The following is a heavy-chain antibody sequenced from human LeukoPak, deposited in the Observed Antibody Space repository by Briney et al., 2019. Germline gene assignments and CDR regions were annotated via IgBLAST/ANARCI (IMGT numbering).Heavy chain of an antibody. V-gene: IGHV3-49*04. CDR2: IRTKDFGATT. CDR3: TRLAGSGHDRFDF. J-gene: IGHJ4*02. CDR1: GFTFGDYA. D-gene: IGHD5-12*01. Sequence: GGSLRLSCSASGFTFGDYAMGWVRQAPGKGLEWLGFIRTKDFGATTQYPASVKGRFSISRDDSKRVVYLQMNSLNIEDSAVFYCTRLAGSGHDRFDFWGQGTLVTVSS.